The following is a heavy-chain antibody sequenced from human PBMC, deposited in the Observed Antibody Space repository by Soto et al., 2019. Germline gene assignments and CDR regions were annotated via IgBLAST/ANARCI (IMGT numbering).Heavy chain of an antibody. CDR1: GGSISSGGYS. V-gene: IGHV4-30-2*01. D-gene: IGHD5-12*01. CDR2: IYHSGST. Sequence: PSETLSLTCAVSGGSISSGGYSWSWIRQPPGKGLEWIGYIYHSGSTYYNPSLKSRVTISVDRSKNQFSLKLSSVTAADTAVYYCARRGRSFSGYDNFDYWGQGTLVTVSS. CDR3: ARRGRSFSGYDNFDY. J-gene: IGHJ4*02.